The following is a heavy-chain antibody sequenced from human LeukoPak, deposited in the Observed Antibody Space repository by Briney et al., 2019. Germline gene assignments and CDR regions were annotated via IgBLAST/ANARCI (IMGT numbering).Heavy chain of an antibody. J-gene: IGHJ4*02. Sequence: SETLSLTCTVFGGSISSYHWSWIRQPPGKGLELNGYIYYSGSTNYNPSLKSRVTISVDTSKNQFSLKLSSVTAADTAVYYCAGYYYGSGSYYNGLDYWGQGTLVTVSS. CDR2: IYYSGST. V-gene: IGHV4-59*01. CDR1: GGSISSYH. CDR3: AGYYYGSGSYYNGLDY. D-gene: IGHD3-10*01.